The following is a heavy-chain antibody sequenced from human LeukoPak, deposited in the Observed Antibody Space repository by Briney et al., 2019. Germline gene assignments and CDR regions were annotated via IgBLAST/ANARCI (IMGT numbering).Heavy chain of an antibody. CDR1: GFTFSRFG. CDR3: ARDPAKFWSGHDY. CDR2: ISDDGNKK. D-gene: IGHD3-3*01. Sequence: GGSLRLSCATSGFTFSRFGMHWVRQAPGKGLEWVAVISDDGNKKYFADSVKGRFTISRDYSKNTLHLQMNSLRAEDTVMYYCARDPAKFWSGHDYWGQGTLVTVSS. V-gene: IGHV3-30*03. J-gene: IGHJ4*02.